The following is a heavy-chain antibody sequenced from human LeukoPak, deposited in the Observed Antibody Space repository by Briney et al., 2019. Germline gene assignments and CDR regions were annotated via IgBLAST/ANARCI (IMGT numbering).Heavy chain of an antibody. CDR1: GGSISSGDYY. D-gene: IGHD3-3*01. CDR3: AREDLPQIDY. V-gene: IGHV4-30-4*08. CDR2: IYYSGST. J-gene: IGHJ4*02. Sequence: SQTLSLTCTVSGGSISSGDYYWTWIRQPPGKGLEWIGYIYYSGSTYYNPSLKSRVTISVDTSKSQFSLKLSSVTAADTAVYYCAREDLPQIDYWGQGTLVTVSS.